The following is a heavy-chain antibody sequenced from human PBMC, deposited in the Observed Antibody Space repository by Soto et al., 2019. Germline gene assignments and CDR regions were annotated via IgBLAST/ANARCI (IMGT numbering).Heavy chain of an antibody. V-gene: IGHV3-30-3*01. CDR3: VRAYYHSSGSHFDY. Sequence: QVQLVESGGGVVQPGRSLRLSCAASGFTFSLYAMHWVRQPPGKGLEWVAVISYDVNTKYYTDSVKGRFTISRDDSKNTLYLQMNSLSAEDTAVFYCVRAYYHSSGSHFDYWGQGTLVTVSS. J-gene: IGHJ4*02. D-gene: IGHD3-22*01. CDR2: ISYDVNTK. CDR1: GFTFSLYA.